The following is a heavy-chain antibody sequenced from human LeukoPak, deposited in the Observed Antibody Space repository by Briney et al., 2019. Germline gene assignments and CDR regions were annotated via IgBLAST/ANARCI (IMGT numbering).Heavy chain of an antibody. D-gene: IGHD1-26*01. CDR3: ARLETGGSYYIDY. V-gene: IGHV3-74*01. CDR1: GFTFRNYP. J-gene: IGHJ4*02. CDR2: INSDGSST. Sequence: GGSLRLSCAASGFTFRNYPMSWVRQAPGKGLVWVSRINSDGSSTSYADSVKGRFTISRDNAKNTLYLQMNSLRAEDTAVYYCARLETGGSYYIDYWGQGTLVTVSS.